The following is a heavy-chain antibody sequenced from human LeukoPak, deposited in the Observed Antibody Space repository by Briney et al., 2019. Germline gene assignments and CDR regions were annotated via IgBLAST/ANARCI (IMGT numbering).Heavy chain of an antibody. J-gene: IGHJ5*02. Sequence: GGSLRLSCAASGFTFSSYAMSWVRQAPGKGLEWVSGISASGGSTYYADSVKGRFTISRDNSKNTLYLQMNSLRAEDTAVYYCAKGARTIFGVVIGGRNNWFDPWGQGTLVTVSS. CDR3: AKGARTIFGVVIGGRNNWFDP. CDR2: ISASGGST. V-gene: IGHV3-23*01. CDR1: GFTFSSYA. D-gene: IGHD3-3*01.